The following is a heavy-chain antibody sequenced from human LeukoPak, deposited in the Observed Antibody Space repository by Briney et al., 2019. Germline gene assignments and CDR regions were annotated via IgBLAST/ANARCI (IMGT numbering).Heavy chain of an antibody. V-gene: IGHV3-66*01. CDR2: IYSGGST. CDR1: GFTVSSKY. D-gene: IGHD2-15*01. Sequence: GGSLRLSCAASGFTVSSKYMNWVRQAPGKGLEWVSIIYSGGSTYYADSVKGRFTISRDNSKNTVYLQMNSLRAEDTAVYYCAREGYCSGGSCFSASFPYWGQGTLVTVSS. CDR3: AREGYCSGGSCFSASFPY. J-gene: IGHJ4*02.